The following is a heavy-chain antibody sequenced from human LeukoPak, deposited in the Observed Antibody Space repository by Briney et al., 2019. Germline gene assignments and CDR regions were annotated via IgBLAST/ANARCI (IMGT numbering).Heavy chain of an antibody. Sequence: GGSLRLSCAASGFTFSSYAMSWVRQAPGKGLEWVSAISGSGGSTYYADSVKGRFTISRDNSKNTLYLQMNSLRAEDTAVYYCAKGHLRGIAAAGTAGFDYWGEGTLVTVST. CDR3: AKGHLRGIAAAGTAGFDY. D-gene: IGHD6-13*01. CDR2: ISGSGGST. V-gene: IGHV3-23*01. J-gene: IGHJ4*02. CDR1: GFTFSSYA.